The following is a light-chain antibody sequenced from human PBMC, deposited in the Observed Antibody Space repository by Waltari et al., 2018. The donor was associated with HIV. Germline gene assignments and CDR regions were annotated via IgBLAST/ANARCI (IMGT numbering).Light chain of an antibody. Sequence: DIQMTQSPPSLSASVGDRVTITRRASQNIGTSLNWYQQKAGKAHKVLIYAASDLESWAPSRFSGSGSGTDFTLTISSLQPEDFATYYCQQSYSWSFGQGTKVEIK. J-gene: IGKJ1*01. CDR3: QQSYSWS. CDR2: AAS. V-gene: IGKV1-39*01. CDR1: QNIGTS.